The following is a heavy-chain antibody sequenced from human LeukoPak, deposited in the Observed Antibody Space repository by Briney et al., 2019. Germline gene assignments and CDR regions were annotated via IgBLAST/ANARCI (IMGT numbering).Heavy chain of an antibody. CDR1: GGSISNYY. Sequence: KPSETLSLTCTVPGGSISNYYWSWVWQRPGKGLEWIGYIYYSGSTTYNPSLKSRVTISVDTSKNQFPLKLSSVTAADTAVYYCARRTYFDLWGRGTLVTVSS. V-gene: IGHV4-59*08. J-gene: IGHJ2*01. CDR2: IYYSGST. CDR3: ARRTYFDL.